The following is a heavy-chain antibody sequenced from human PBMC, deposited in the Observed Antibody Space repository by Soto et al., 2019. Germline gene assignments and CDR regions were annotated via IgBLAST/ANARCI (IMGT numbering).Heavy chain of an antibody. CDR3: VRGDNWNDEASDY. D-gene: IGHD1-1*01. CDR1: GFMFSNHG. J-gene: IGHJ4*02. CDR2: IWSDGNNR. Sequence: QVQLVESGGGVVQPGRSLRLSCAASGFMFSNHGMHWVRQAPGKGLEWVAVIWSDGNNRYCADSVKGRFTISRDNSKNTLNSLRAEDTAVYYCVRGDNWNDEASDYWGQGTLVTVSS. V-gene: IGHV3-33*01.